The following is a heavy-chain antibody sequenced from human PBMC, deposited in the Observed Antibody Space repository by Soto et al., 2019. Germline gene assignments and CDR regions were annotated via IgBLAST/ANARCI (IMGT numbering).Heavy chain of an antibody. J-gene: IGHJ4*02. V-gene: IGHV3-73*01. CDR2: IRSKANSYAT. CDR3: TRPTFWSYYFDY. Sequence: PGGSLRLSCAASGFTFSGSAMHWVRQASGKGLEWVGRIRSKANSYATAYAASVKGRFTTSRDDSKNTAYLQMNSLKTEDTAVYYCTRPTFWSYYFDYWGQGTLVTVSS. D-gene: IGHD3-16*01. CDR1: GFTFSGSA.